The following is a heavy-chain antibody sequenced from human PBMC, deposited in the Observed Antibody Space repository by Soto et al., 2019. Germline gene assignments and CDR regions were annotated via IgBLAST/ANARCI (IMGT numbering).Heavy chain of an antibody. V-gene: IGHV1-69*12. CDR2: IIPIFGTT. D-gene: IGHD1-26*01. Sequence: QVQLVQSGAEMKKPGSSVKVSCKASGGTFSSYAISWVRQAPGQGLEWMGGIIPIFGTTNYAQKFQGRVTITAEESTSTAFRELSGLRSEDRAVYYCAGPRGGRGYYYGLDVWGKGTTVTVSS. CDR3: AGPRGGRGYYYGLDV. CDR1: GGTFSSYA. J-gene: IGHJ6*04.